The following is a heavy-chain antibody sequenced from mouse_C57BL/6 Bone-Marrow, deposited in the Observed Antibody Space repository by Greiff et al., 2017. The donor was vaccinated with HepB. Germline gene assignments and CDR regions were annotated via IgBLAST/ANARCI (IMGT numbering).Heavy chain of an antibody. Sequence: EVKLVESGGGLVKPGGSLKLSCAASGFTFSSYAMSWVRQTPEKRLEWVATISDGGSYTYYPDNVKGRFTISRDNAKNNLYLQMSHLKSEDTAMYYCAQDGGDYYGTSFAYWGQGTLVTVSA. D-gene: IGHD1-1*01. V-gene: IGHV5-4*03. CDR1: GFTFSSYA. CDR2: ISDGGSYT. J-gene: IGHJ3*01. CDR3: AQDGGDYYGTSFAY.